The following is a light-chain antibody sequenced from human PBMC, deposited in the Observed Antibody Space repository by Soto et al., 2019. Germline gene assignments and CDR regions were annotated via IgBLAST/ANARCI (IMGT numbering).Light chain of an antibody. CDR1: TSNIGSHY. CDR2: DDD. CDR3: ATWDSSLNVVL. V-gene: IGLV1-51*01. J-gene: IGLJ2*01. Sequence: QSVLTQPPSVSAAPGEKVTISCSGSTSNIGSHYVSWYQQFPRTAPKLLMYDDDRRPSGMPDRFSGSKSGTSATLGITGLQTGDEADYYCATWDSSLNVVLFGGGTKLTVL.